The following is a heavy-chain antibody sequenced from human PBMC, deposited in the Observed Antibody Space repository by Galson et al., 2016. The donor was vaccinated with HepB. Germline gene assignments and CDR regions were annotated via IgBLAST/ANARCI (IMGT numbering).Heavy chain of an antibody. CDR3: ARDRRLDH. CDR2: ISYDGTKK. D-gene: IGHD3-3*01. CDR1: GFTFTVYA. Sequence: SLRLSCAASGFTFTVYAIHWVRQAPGQGLERLADISYDGTKKYYADSVKGRFTISRDNSKNTVYLQMNSLRGEDTAVYYCARDRRLDHWGQGALVTVSS. J-gene: IGHJ4*02. V-gene: IGHV3-30*04.